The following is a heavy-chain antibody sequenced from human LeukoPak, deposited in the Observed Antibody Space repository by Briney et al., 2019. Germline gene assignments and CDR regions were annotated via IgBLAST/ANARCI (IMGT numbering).Heavy chain of an antibody. CDR3: ARGRRGAARRPNNWFDP. CDR2: INHSGST. V-gene: IGHV4-34*01. Sequence: SETLSLTCAVYGGSFSGYYWSWIRQPPGKGLEWIGEINHSGSTNYNPSLKSRVTISVDTSKNQFPLKLSSVTAADTAVYYCARGRRGAARRPNNWFDPWGQGTLVTVSS. J-gene: IGHJ5*02. D-gene: IGHD1-26*01. CDR1: GGSFSGYY.